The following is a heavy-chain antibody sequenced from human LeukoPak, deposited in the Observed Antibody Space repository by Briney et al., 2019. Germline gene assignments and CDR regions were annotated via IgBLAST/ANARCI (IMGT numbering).Heavy chain of an antibody. CDR3: ARDFTYYYDSCGYYSLRYVTPNWFDP. J-gene: IGHJ5*02. CDR1: GYTFTSYG. Sequence: ASVKVSCKASGYTFTSYGISWVRQAPGQGLEWMGWISAYNGNTNYAQKLQGRVTMTTDTSTSTAYMELRSLRSDDTAVYYCARDFTYYYDSCGYYSLRYVTPNWFDPWGQGTLVTVSS. D-gene: IGHD3-22*01. CDR2: ISAYNGNT. V-gene: IGHV1-18*01.